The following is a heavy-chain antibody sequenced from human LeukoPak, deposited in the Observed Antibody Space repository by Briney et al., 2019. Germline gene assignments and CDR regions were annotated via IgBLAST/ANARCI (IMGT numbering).Heavy chain of an antibody. V-gene: IGHV1-2*03. Sequence: LAASVKVSCKASGYTFTAYYMHWVRQAPGQGLGWMGWINPNSGGTNYAQKFQGRVTMTRDTSISTAYMELSRLRSDDTAVYYCARDYYDSSGFGAFDIWGQGTMVTVSS. CDR3: ARDYYDSSGFGAFDI. J-gene: IGHJ3*02. CDR1: GYTFTAYY. D-gene: IGHD3-22*01. CDR2: INPNSGGT.